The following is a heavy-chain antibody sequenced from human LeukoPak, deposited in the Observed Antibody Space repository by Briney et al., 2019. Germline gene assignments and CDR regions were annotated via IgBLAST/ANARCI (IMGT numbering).Heavy chain of an antibody. D-gene: IGHD3-9*01. J-gene: IGHJ4*02. CDR3: ARASHTGYDY. CDR2: ISHTSSAI. V-gene: IGHV3-48*02. Sequence: GGSLILSCAASGFTFSTYGMNWVRQSPGKGLEWVSYISHTSSAIYYADSVKGRFTISRDNAKNSLYLQMNSLRDEDTAVYYCARASHTGYDYWGQGTLVTVSS. CDR1: GFTFSTYG.